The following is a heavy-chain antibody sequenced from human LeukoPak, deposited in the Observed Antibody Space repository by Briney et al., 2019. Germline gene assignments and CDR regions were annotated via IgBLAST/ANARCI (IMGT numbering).Heavy chain of an antibody. V-gene: IGHV3-48*01. CDR2: ISSSSSTI. J-gene: IGHJ4*02. Sequence: PGGSLRLSCAASGFTFSSYSMNWVRQAPGKGLEWVSYISSSSSTIYYADSVKGRFTISRDNSKNTLYLQMNSLRAEDTAVYYCAKDGGDYFDYWGQGTLVTVSS. CDR3: AKDGGDYFDY. CDR1: GFTFSSYS. D-gene: IGHD3-16*01.